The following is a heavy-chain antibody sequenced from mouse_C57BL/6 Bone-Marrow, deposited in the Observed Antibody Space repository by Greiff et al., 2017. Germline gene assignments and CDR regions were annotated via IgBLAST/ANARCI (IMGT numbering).Heavy chain of an antibody. D-gene: IGHD2-2*01. CDR3: ARFGILWLRPYYFDY. V-gene: IGHV1-9*01. Sequence: VKLQESGAELMKPGASVKLSCKATGYTFTGYWIEWVKQRPGHGLEWIGEILPGSGSTNYNEKFKGKATFTADTSSNTAYMQLSSLTTEDSAIYYCARFGILWLRPYYFDYWGQGTTLTVSS. CDR1: GYTFTGYW. J-gene: IGHJ2*01. CDR2: ILPGSGST.